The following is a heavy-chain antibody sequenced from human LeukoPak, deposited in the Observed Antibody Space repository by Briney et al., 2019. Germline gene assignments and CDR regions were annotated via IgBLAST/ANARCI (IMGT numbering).Heavy chain of an antibody. D-gene: IGHD2-8*01. V-gene: IGHV1-69-2*01. J-gene: IGHJ4*02. Sequence: ASVKVSCKASGYTFTGYYMHWVRQAPGKGLEWMGLVDPEDGETIYAEKFQGRVTITADTSTDTAYMELSSLRSEDTAVYYCATPSVVLASNWGQGTLVTVSS. CDR3: ATPSVVLASN. CDR1: GYTFTGYY. CDR2: VDPEDGET.